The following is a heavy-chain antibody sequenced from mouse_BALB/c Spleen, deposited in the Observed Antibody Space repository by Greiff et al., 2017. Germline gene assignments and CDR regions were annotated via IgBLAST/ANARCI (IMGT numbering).Heavy chain of an antibody. V-gene: IGHV2-9*02. CDR1: GFSLNSYG. Sequence: QVQLKESGPGLVAPSQSLSITCTVSGFSLNSYGVHWVRQPPGKGLEWLGVIWAGGSTNYNSALMSRLSISKDNSKSQVFLTMNSLQTDDTAMYYCARALYYGNSPYAMDYWGQGTSVTVSS. D-gene: IGHD2-1*01. CDR3: ARALYYGNSPYAMDY. J-gene: IGHJ4*01. CDR2: IWAGGST.